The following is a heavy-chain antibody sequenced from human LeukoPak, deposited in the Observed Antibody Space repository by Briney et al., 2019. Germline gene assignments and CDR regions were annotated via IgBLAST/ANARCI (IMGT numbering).Heavy chain of an antibody. CDR3: AKQRRDGYNYLDY. CDR1: GGSISSSRYY. D-gene: IGHD5-24*01. J-gene: IGHJ4*02. CDR2: IYYSEST. V-gene: IGHV4-39*01. Sequence: PSETLSLTCTVSGGSISSSRYYWGWIRHPPGKGLEWIGNIYYSESTYYNPSLKSRVTISVDTSKNQFSLKLSSVTAADTAVYYCAKQRRDGYNYLDYWGQGTLVTVSS.